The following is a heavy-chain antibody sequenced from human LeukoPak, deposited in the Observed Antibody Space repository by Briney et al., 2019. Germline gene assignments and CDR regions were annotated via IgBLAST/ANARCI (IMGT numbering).Heavy chain of an antibody. Sequence: GASVKASCKASGGTFSSYAISWVRQAPGQGLEWMGRIIPILGIANYAQKFQGRVTITADKSTSTAYMELSSLRSEDTAVYYCASPYYYDSSHFDYWGQGTLVTVSS. J-gene: IGHJ4*02. D-gene: IGHD3-22*01. CDR1: GGTFSSYA. CDR3: ASPYYYDSSHFDY. V-gene: IGHV1-69*04. CDR2: IIPILGIA.